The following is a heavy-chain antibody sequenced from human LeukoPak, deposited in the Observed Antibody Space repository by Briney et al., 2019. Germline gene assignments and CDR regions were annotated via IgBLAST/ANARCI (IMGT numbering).Heavy chain of an antibody. J-gene: IGHJ6*02. D-gene: IGHD3-3*01. V-gene: IGHV3-23*01. Sequence: GGSLRLSCAASGFTFSSYAMSWVRQAPGKGLEWVSAISGSGGSTYYADSVKGRFTIPRDNSKNTLYLQMNSLRAEDTAVYYCAKRASPRITIFGVVYGMDVWGQGTTVTVSS. CDR3: AKRASPRITIFGVVYGMDV. CDR1: GFTFSSYA. CDR2: ISGSGGST.